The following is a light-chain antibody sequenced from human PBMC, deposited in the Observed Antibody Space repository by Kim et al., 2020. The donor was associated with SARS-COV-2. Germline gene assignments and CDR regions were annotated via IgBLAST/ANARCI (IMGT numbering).Light chain of an antibody. CDR2: GAT. CDR1: QSVDSY. Sequence: EIVLTQSPATLSLSPGESATLSCRASQSVDSYLFWFQHKPGQAPRLLIHGATDRATGIPARFSGSGFETDFTLTISSLEAEDSAVYYCQQRSKWPPYTFGQGTKLEIK. CDR3: QQRSKWPPYT. J-gene: IGKJ2*01. V-gene: IGKV3-11*01.